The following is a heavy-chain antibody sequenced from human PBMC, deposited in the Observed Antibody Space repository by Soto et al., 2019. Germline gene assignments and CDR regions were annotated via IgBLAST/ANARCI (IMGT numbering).Heavy chain of an antibody. V-gene: IGHV1-18*01. Sequence: QVQLVQSGPEVKKPGASVKVSCKASGYTFTSYGISWVRQAPGQGLEWMGWISGYNGNTNYAQKLQDRVTMTTDKSTSTAYMELRGLRSDDTAVYYCARGYGDYDLRYYDMDVWGQGTTVTVSS. CDR2: ISGYNGNT. CDR1: GYTFTSYG. J-gene: IGHJ6*01. D-gene: IGHD4-17*01. CDR3: ARGYGDYDLRYYDMDV.